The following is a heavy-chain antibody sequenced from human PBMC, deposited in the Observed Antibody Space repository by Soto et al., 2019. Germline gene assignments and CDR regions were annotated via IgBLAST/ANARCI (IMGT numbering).Heavy chain of an antibody. V-gene: IGHV4-30-4*01. CDR2: IYYSGST. J-gene: IGHJ1*01. CDR1: GGSISSGDYY. Sequence: QVQLQESGPGLVKPSQTLSLTCTVSGGSISSGDYYWSWIRQPPGKGLEWIGYIYYSGSTYYNQSLKSRVTISVDTSKNQCSLKLSSVTAADTAVYYCARGKPYYYDSSGSGYFQHWGQGTLVTVSS. CDR3: ARGKPYYYDSSGSGYFQH. D-gene: IGHD3-22*01.